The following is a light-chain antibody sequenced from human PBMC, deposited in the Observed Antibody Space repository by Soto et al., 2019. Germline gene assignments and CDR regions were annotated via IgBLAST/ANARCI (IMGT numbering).Light chain of an antibody. CDR3: QQYNNWWT. Sequence: EIVLTQSPGTLSLSPGETATLSCRSSQSVDRYVAWYQQKVGQAPRLLIYDAYSRATGVGARFTGSGSGTEFTLTISSLQSEDFAVYYCQQYNNWWTFGQGTKVDIK. CDR1: QSVDRY. V-gene: IGKV3D-15*01. J-gene: IGKJ1*01. CDR2: DAY.